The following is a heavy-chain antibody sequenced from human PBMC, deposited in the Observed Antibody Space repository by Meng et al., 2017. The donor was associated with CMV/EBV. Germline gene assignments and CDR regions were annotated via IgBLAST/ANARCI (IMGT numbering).Heavy chain of an antibody. CDR3: AGSRPGGGACDY. Sequence: QVQIQDSGPGPVKPSETLSLTCIVSGASIKNYNWNWVRQPAGQGLEWIGLIQVIGHTVYNPSLKSRVTVSLDASKSQFSLTLYSVTAADTATYYCAGSRPGGGACDYWGQGILVTVSS. CDR1: GASIKNYN. V-gene: IGHV4-4*07. CDR2: IQVIGHT. J-gene: IGHJ4*02. D-gene: IGHD3-16*01.